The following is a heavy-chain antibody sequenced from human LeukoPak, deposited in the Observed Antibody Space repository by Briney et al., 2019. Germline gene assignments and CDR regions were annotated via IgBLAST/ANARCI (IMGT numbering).Heavy chain of an antibody. CDR1: GGSISSSSYY. V-gene: IGHV4-39*07. D-gene: IGHD3/OR15-3a*01. Sequence: SETLSLTCTVPGGSISSSSYYWGWIRQPPGKGLEWIGSIYYSGSTYYNPSLKSRVTISVDRSKNQFSLKLSSVTAADTAVYYCARDREDWAAFDIWGQGTMVTVSS. CDR3: ARDREDWAAFDI. J-gene: IGHJ3*02. CDR2: IYYSGST.